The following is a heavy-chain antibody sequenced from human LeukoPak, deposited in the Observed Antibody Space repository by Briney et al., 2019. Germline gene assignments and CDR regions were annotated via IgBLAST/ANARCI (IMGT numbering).Heavy chain of an antibody. D-gene: IGHD3-10*01. CDR2: IYYSGST. J-gene: IGHJ4*02. CDR3: ARTQYGSGTYGH. Sequence: NPSETLSLTCTVSGGSISNYYWSWIRQPPGKGLEWIGYIYYSGSTNYNPSLKSRVTISVDTSKNQFSLKLSSVTAADTAVYYCARTQYGSGTYGHWGQGTLVTVSS. V-gene: IGHV4-59*12. CDR1: GGSISNYY.